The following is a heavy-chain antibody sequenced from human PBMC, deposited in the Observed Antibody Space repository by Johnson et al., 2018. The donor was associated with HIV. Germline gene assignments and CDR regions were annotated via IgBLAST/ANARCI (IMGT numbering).Heavy chain of an antibody. D-gene: IGHD7-27*01. CDR2: IRYDGSEK. CDR3: AKDINWGGTAFDI. V-gene: IGHV3-30*02. CDR1: GFSFSSYG. J-gene: IGHJ3*02. Sequence: QVQVVESGGGVVQPGGSLRLSCAASGFSFSSYGMHWVRQGPGRGLEWVAFIRYDGSEKYYAASVKGRFTIPRDNSENTLYLQMNSLRAEDTAVYYCAKDINWGGTAFDIWGQGTMVTVSS.